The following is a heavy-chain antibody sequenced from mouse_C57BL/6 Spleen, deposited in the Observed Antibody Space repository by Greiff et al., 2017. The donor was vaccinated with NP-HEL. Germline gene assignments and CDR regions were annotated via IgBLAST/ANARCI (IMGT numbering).Heavy chain of an antibody. J-gene: IGHJ3*01. Sequence: DVKLQESGPGLVKPSQSLSLTCSVTGYSITSGYYWNWIRQFPGNKLEWMGYISYDGSNNYNPSLKNRISITRDTSKNQFFLKLNSVATEDTATYYCARDDGWFAYWGQGTLVTVSA. CDR2: ISYDGSN. V-gene: IGHV3-6*01. CDR1: GYSITSGYY. CDR3: ARDDGWFAY.